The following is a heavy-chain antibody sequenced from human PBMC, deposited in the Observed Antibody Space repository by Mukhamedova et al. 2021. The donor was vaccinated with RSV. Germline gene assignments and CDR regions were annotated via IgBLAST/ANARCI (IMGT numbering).Heavy chain of an antibody. Sequence: WDDDKRYSPSLRNRLTITKETSKNQVVLTMTNMDPVDTATYYCARHRPSSSNWFDPWGQGTLVTVSS. D-gene: IGHD6-6*01. CDR3: ARHRPSSSNWFDP. CDR2: WDDDK. V-gene: IGHV2-5*02. J-gene: IGHJ5*02.